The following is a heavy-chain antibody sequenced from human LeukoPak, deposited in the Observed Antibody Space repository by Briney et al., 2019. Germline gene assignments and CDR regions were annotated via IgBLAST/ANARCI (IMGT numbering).Heavy chain of an antibody. D-gene: IGHD6-6*01. J-gene: IGHJ4*02. V-gene: IGHV4-59*11. CDR3: ARSRSSIAARGGSYYFDY. Sequence: PSETLSLTCTVSGGSISSHYWSWIRQPPGKGLEWIGYIYYSGSTNYNPSLKSRVTISVDTSKNQFSLKLSSVTAADTAVYYCARSRSSIAARGGSYYFDYWGQGTLVTVSS. CDR1: GGSISSHY. CDR2: IYYSGST.